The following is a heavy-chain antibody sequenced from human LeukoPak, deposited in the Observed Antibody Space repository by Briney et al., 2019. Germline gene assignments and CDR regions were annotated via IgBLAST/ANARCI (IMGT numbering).Heavy chain of an antibody. CDR3: ARDFRTYCSSTSCHVNNWFDP. CDR2: ISAYNGNT. D-gene: IGHD2-2*01. V-gene: IGHV1-18*01. Sequence: ASVKVSCTASGYTFTSYGISWVRQAPGQGLEWMGWISAYNGNTNYAQKLQGRVTMTTDTSTSTAYMELRSLRSDDTAVYYCARDFRTYCSSTSCHVNNWFDPWGQGTLVTVSS. J-gene: IGHJ5*02. CDR1: GYTFTSYG.